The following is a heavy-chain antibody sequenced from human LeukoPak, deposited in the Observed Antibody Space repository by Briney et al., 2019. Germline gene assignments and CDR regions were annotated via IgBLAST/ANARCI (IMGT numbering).Heavy chain of an antibody. J-gene: IGHJ4*02. CDR1: GFTCSSYW. CDR3: AREVRMVRGVYFDY. CDR2: ISSNGGSI. Sequence: PGGSLRLSCAASGFTCSSYWMNWVRQAPGKELEYVSAISSNGGSIHYANSVKGRFTISRDNAKNSLYLQMNSLRAEDTAVYYCAREVRMVRGVYFDYWGQGTLVIVSS. D-gene: IGHD3-10*01. V-gene: IGHV3-64*01.